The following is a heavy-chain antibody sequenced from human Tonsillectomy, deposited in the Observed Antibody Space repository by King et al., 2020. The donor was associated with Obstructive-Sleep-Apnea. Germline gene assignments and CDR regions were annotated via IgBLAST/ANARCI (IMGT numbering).Heavy chain of an antibody. V-gene: IGHV3-74*02. CDR2: ISSDGSTT. J-gene: IGHJ4*02. CDR1: GFTFSTFW. CDR3: STLTAAGDHGGVDF. D-gene: IGHD4-17*01. Sequence: DVQLLESGGCLVQPGGSLRLSCAASGFTFSTFWMHWVRQAPGKGLVCVSRISSDGSTTTYADSVKGRFTISRDNAKNTLYLQMNRLRAEDTAVYYCSTLTAAGDHGGVDFWGQGTLVTVSS.